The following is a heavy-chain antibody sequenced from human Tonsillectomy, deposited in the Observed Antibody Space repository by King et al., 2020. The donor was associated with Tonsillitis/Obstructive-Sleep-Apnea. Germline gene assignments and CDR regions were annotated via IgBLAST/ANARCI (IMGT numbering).Heavy chain of an antibody. V-gene: IGHV3-7*01. D-gene: IGHD3-22*01. Sequence: VQLVESGGGLVQPGGSLRLSCAASGFTFSSYWMSWVRQAPGKGKEWVANIKQDGSEKYYVDSVKGRFTISRDNAKNSLYLQMNSLRAEDTAVYYCARDWGADSSGYYEGFDYWGQGTLVTVSS. CDR2: IKQDGSEK. J-gene: IGHJ4*02. CDR1: GFTFSSYW. CDR3: ARDWGADSSGYYEGFDY.